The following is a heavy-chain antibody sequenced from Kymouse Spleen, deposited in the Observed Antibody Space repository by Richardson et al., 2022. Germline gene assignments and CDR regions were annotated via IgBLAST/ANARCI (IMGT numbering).Heavy chain of an antibody. J-gene: IGHJ6*02. CDR1: GFTFSSYD. Sequence: EVQLVESGGGLVQPGGSLRLSCAASGFTFSSYDMHWVRQATGKGLEWVSAIGTAGDTYYPGSVKGRFTISRENAKNSLYLQMNSLRAGDTAVYYCARGGTVTTWNYGMDVWGQGTTVTVSS. CDR3: ARGGTVTTWNYGMDV. V-gene: IGHV3-13*01. D-gene: IGHD4-17*01. CDR2: IGTAGDT.